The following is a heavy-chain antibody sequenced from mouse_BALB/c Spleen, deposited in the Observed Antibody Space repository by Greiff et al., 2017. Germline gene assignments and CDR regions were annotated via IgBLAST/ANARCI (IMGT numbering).Heavy chain of an antibody. Sequence: VKLMESGPGLVAPSQSLSITCTVSGFSLTSYGVHWVRQPPGKGLEWLGVIWAGGSTNYNSALMSRLSIITDNSKRQVFLKMNSLQTDDTAMYYCARDLSYGSSAYYAMDYWGQGTSVTVSS. CDR1: GFSLTSYG. J-gene: IGHJ4*01. D-gene: IGHD1-1*01. CDR3: ARDLSYGSSAYYAMDY. CDR2: IWAGGST. V-gene: IGHV2-9*02.